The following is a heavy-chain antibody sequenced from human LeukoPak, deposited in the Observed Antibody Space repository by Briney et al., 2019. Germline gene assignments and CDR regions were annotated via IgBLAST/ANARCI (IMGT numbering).Heavy chain of an antibody. J-gene: IGHJ4*02. V-gene: IGHV6-1*01. D-gene: IGHD6-19*01. CDR1: GDSVSTASNA. CDR3: ARGIAVAGGDVYFDY. Sequence: SQTLSLTCAISGDSVSTASNAWYWIRQSPSRGLEWLGRTYYNSKWYTDYAVSVSGRTTINPDTSRNQLSLQLSFVTPEDTAVYYCARGIAVAGGDVYFDYWGQGTLVTVSS. CDR2: TYYNSKWYT.